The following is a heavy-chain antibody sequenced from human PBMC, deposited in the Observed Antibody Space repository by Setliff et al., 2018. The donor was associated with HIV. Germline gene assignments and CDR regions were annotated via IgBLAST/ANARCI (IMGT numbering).Heavy chain of an antibody. CDR1: GFTFNNYE. CDR2: ISSSGSHT. D-gene: IGHD6-6*01. V-gene: IGHV3-48*03. J-gene: IGHJ6*02. CDR3: ARDDPPREDSSSPVLFYSGMDV. Sequence: GGSLRLSCAGSGFTFNNYEMNWVRQTPGKGLEWVSYISSSGSHTYYADSVKGRFTVSRENAKSSLYLQMNSLRAEDTAVYYCARDDPPREDSSSPVLFYSGMDVWGQGTPVTVSS.